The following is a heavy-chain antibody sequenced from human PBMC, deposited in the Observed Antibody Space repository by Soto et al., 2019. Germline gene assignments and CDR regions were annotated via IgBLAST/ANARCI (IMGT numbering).Heavy chain of an antibody. CDR3: ARDDEYSGNGMDV. V-gene: IGHV3-33*01. Sequence: QVQLVESGGGVVQPGRSLRLSCAASGFTFSNYGMHWVRQAPGKGLEWVAVILNDGSNRYHADSVKDRFTISRDNSKNMLYLQMNRLRAEVTAVYYCARDDEYSGNGMDVWGQGPRVSVS. CDR1: GFTFSNYG. CDR2: ILNDGSNR. J-gene: IGHJ6*02. D-gene: IGHD3-10*01.